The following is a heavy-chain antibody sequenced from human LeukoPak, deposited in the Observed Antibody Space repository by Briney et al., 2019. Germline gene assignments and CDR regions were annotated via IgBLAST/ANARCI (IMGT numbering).Heavy chain of an antibody. CDR3: ARDDYGDYANAFDI. D-gene: IGHD4-17*01. J-gene: IGHJ3*02. CDR2: INPNSGGT. CDR1: GYTFTGYY. V-gene: IGHV1-2*06. Sequence: GASVKVSCKASGYTFTGYYMHWVRQAPGQGLEWMGRINPNSGGTNYAQKFQGRVTMTRDTSISTAYMELSRLRSDDTAVYYCARDDYGDYANAFDIWGQGTMVTVSS.